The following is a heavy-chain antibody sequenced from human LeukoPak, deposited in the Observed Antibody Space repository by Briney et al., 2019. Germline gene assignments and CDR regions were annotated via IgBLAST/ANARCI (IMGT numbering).Heavy chain of an antibody. J-gene: IGHJ6*02. CDR2: IYYRGNT. CDR3: ARHLAEQLDGMDV. CDR1: GGPMTSYY. D-gene: IGHD6-6*01. Sequence: PSETLSLTCTLSGGPMTSYYWSWIRQPPEKGLEWLGYIYYRGNTNINPSLKSRLTMSVATSKKHFSLELTSVTAADTAIYYCARHLAEQLDGMDVWGQGTAVIVSS. V-gene: IGHV4-59*08.